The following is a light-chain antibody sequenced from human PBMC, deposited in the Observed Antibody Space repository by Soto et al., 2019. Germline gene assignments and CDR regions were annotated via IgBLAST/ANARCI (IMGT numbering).Light chain of an antibody. CDR3: HQRKSWPRT. J-gene: IGKJ1*01. CDR1: RTVSNK. Sequence: EIVLTQSPATLSSSPGERATLSCRASRTVSNKLAWYQHKPGQAPRLLIYDTSNRATGIPARFSGSGSGTDFTLTISSLEPEDFAVYYCHQRKSWPRTFGQGTKVDIK. CDR2: DTS. V-gene: IGKV3-11*01.